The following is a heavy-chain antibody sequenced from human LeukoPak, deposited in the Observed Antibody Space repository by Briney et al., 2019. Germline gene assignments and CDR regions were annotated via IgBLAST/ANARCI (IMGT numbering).Heavy chain of an antibody. Sequence: GGSLRLSCAASGFTFSSYSMNWVRQAPGKGLEWVSSISSSSSYIYYADSVKGRFTISRDNAKNSLYLQMNSLRAEDTAVYYCARDRTTVVSNFNYLGQGTLVTVSS. D-gene: IGHD4-23*01. V-gene: IGHV3-21*01. CDR2: ISSSSSYI. CDR1: GFTFSSYS. J-gene: IGHJ4*02. CDR3: ARDRTTVVSNFNY.